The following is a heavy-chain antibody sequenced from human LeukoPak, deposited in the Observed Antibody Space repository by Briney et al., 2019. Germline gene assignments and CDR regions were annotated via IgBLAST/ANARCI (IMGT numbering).Heavy chain of an antibody. CDR3: ARGSGGDFWSGYYEAFDI. Sequence: SVKVSCKASGFTFTSSAMQWVRQARGQRLEWIGWIVVGSGNTNYAQKFQERVTITRDMSTSTAYMELSSLRSEDTAVYYCARGSGGDFWSGYYEAFDIWGQGTMVTVSS. CDR1: GFTFTSSA. V-gene: IGHV1-58*02. J-gene: IGHJ3*02. D-gene: IGHD3-3*01. CDR2: IVVGSGNT.